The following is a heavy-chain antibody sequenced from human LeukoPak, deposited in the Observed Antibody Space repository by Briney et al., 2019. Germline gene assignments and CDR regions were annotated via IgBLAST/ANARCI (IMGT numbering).Heavy chain of an antibody. D-gene: IGHD1-26*01. V-gene: IGHV3-48*03. CDR1: GFTFSSYE. Sequence: PGGSLRLSCAASGFTFSSYEMNWVRQAPGKGLEWVSYISSSGSTIYYADSVKGRFTISRDNAKNSLYLQMNSLRAEDTAVYYCARAIRYSGSYSYYFDYWGQGTLVTVSS. CDR2: ISSSGSTI. CDR3: ARAIRYSGSYSYYFDY. J-gene: IGHJ4*02.